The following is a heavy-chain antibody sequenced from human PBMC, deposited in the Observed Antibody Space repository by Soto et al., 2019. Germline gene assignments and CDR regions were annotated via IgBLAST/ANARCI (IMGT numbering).Heavy chain of an antibody. Sequence: SETLSLTCAVYGGSFSGYYWSWIRQPPGKGLEWIGEINHSGSTNYNPSLKSRVTISVDTSKSQFSLKLSSVTAADTAVYYCAGGRITIFGVASNWFDPWGQGTLVTVSS. J-gene: IGHJ5*02. CDR3: AGGRITIFGVASNWFDP. D-gene: IGHD3-3*01. CDR1: GGSFSGYY. V-gene: IGHV4-34*01. CDR2: INHSGST.